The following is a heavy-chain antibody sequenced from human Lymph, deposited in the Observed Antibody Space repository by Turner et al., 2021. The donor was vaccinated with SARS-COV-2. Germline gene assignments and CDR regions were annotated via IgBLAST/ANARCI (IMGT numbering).Heavy chain of an antibody. CDR2: IIPILGIA. J-gene: IGHJ6*02. V-gene: IGHV1-69*10. CDR1: GGTFSSYA. CDR3: AGMAAPGMGGGVFYYYYGMDV. D-gene: IGHD6-13*01. Sequence: QVQLVQSGAEVKKPGSSVKVSCKASGGTFSSYAISWVRQAPGQGLEWMGGIIPILGIANYAQRFQGRVTITADKSTSTACLGLSSRRCEETAGYSCAGMAAPGMGGGVFYYYYGMDVWGQGTTVTVSS.